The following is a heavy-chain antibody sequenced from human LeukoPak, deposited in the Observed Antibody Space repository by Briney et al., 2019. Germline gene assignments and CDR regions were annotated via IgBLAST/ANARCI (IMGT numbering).Heavy chain of an antibody. V-gene: IGHV1-18*01. CDR3: ARDKNYRFDY. CDR1: GYTFTDKG. CDR2: ISANSGKT. Sequence: GSVKVSCKASGYTFTDKGIIWVRQAPADALEWMGWISANSGKTNYAQRFQGRVTMTRETSSSTVYMELRSLRSDDTAVYFCARDKNYRFDYCGPGTLVSVTS. J-gene: IGHJ4*02. D-gene: IGHD3-16*02.